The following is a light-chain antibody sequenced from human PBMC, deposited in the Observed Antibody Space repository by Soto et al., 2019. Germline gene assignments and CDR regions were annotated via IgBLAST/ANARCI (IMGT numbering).Light chain of an antibody. V-gene: IGLV2-14*01. CDR2: EVT. Sequence: QSALTQPASVSGSPGQSIAISCTGTRSDVGAYNYVSWYQQHPGKAPKLMISEVTNRPSGVSDRFSGSKSGNTASLTISGLQAEDEADYYCSSYTSSSTLYVFGTGTKV. CDR1: RSDVGAYNY. CDR3: SSYTSSSTLYV. J-gene: IGLJ1*01.